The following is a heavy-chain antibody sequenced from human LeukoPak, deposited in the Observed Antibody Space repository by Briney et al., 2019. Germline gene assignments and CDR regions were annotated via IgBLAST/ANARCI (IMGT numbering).Heavy chain of an antibody. CDR2: ISSTGTSR. CDR3: ATLTVASSFDY. J-gene: IGHJ4*02. D-gene: IGHD6-19*01. Sequence: GGSLRLSCAASEFTFSVYEMYWVRQAPGKGLVWVSYISSTGTSRYYADSVKGRFTISRDNAKNSLYLQMNSLRGEDTAVYYCATLTVASSFDYWGEGALVTVPS. V-gene: IGHV3-48*03. CDR1: EFTFSVYE.